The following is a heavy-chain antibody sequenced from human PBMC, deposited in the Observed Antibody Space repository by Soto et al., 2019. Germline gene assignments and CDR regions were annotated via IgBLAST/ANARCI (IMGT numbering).Heavy chain of an antibody. V-gene: IGHV1-69*02. CDR3: ARSLSTHYYDSSGYYYVSGMDV. J-gene: IGHJ6*02. D-gene: IGHD3-22*01. Sequence: SVKVSCKASGGTFSSYTISWVRQAPGQGLEWMGRIIPILGIANYAQKFQGRVTITADKSTSTAYMELSSLRSEDTAVYYCARSLSTHYYDSSGYYYVSGMDVWG. CDR2: IIPILGIA. CDR1: GGTFSSYT.